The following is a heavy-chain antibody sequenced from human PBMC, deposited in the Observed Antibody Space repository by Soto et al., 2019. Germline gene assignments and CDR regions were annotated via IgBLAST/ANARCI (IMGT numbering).Heavy chain of an antibody. CDR1: GFTVSNNY. CDR3: ARRNCSGASHDAFDI. CDR2: IYSGDAS. J-gene: IGHJ3*02. V-gene: IGHV3-53*01. Sequence: EVQLVESGGGLIQPGGSLRLSCAASGFTVSNNYISWVRQAPGKGLEWISAIYSGDASYYADSVKGRFTISRDNSKNTLYLQLNSLRAGDTAVYYCARRNCSGASHDAFDIWGQGTMVTVSS. D-gene: IGHD2-21*01.